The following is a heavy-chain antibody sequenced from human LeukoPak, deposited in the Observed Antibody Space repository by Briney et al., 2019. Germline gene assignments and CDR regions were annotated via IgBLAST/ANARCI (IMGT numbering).Heavy chain of an antibody. CDR1: GYTFTGYY. Sequence: ASVKVSCKASGYTFTGYYMHWVRQAPGQGLEWMGWINPNSGGTNYAQKFQGRVTMTRDTSISPAYMELSRLRPDDTAVYYCARERYSYGLGYWGQGTLVTVSS. D-gene: IGHD5-18*01. CDR3: ARERYSYGLGY. CDR2: INPNSGGT. J-gene: IGHJ4*02. V-gene: IGHV1-2*02.